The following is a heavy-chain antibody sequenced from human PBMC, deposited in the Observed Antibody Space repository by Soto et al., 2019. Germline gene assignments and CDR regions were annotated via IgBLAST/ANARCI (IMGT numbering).Heavy chain of an antibody. CDR1: GGSLSSYY. CDR3: ARVSNYDFWSGFFDDWFDP. D-gene: IGHD3-3*01. Sequence: SETLSLTCTVSGGSLSSYYWSWIRQPTGKGLEWIGYIYYSGSTNYNPSLKSRVTISVDTSKNQFSLKLSSVTAADTAVYYCARVSNYDFWSGFFDDWFDPWGQGTLVTVSS. J-gene: IGHJ5*02. CDR2: IYYSGST. V-gene: IGHV4-59*01.